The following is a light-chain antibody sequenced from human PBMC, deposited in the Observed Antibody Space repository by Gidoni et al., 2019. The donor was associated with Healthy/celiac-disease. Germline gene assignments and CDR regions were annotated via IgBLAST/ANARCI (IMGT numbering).Light chain of an antibody. V-gene: IGKV1-5*01. CDR1: QSISSW. CDR2: DAS. CDR3: QQYNSYPTWX. Sequence: DIQMTQSPSTLSASVGDRVTITCRASQSISSWLAWYQQKPGKAPKLLIYDASSLESGVPSRFSGSGSGTEFTLTISSLQPDDFATYYCQQYNSYPTWXFXQGTKVEIK. J-gene: IGKJ1*01.